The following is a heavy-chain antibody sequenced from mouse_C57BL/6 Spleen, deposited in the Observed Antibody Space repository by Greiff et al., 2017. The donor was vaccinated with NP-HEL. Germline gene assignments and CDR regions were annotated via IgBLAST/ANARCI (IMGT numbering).Heavy chain of an antibody. D-gene: IGHD2-4*01. J-gene: IGHJ1*03. CDR3: ARRSYDYEWYFDV. CDR1: GYTFTSYW. Sequence: VQLQQPGAELVMPGASVKLSCKASGYTFTSYWMHWVKQRPGQGLEWIGEIDPSDSYTNYNQKFKGKSTLTVDKSSSTAYMQLSSLTSEDSAVYYCARRSYDYEWYFDVWGTGTTVTVSS. V-gene: IGHV1-69*01. CDR2: IDPSDSYT.